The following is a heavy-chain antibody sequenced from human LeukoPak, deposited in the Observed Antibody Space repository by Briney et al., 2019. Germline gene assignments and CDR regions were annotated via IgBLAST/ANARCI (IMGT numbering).Heavy chain of an antibody. CDR1: GGSISSYY. D-gene: IGHD4-23*01. Sequence: PSETLSLTCTVSGGSISSYYWSWIRQPPGKGLEWIGYIYYSGSTNYNPSLKSRVTISVDTSKNQFSLKLSSVTAADTAVYYCARHSTYLRWVWFDPWGQGTLVTVSS. J-gene: IGHJ5*02. CDR3: ARHSTYLRWVWFDP. V-gene: IGHV4-59*08. CDR2: IYYSGST.